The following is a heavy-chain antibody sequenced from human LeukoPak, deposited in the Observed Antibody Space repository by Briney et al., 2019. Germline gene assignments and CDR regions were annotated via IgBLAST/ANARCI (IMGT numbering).Heavy chain of an antibody. Sequence: GSLRLSCAASGFTFSSYGMHWVRQPPGKGLEWIGEINHSGSTNYNPSLKSRVTISVDTSKNQFSLKLSSVTAADTAVYYCARGRITIFGVVPRWFDPWGQGTLVTVSS. J-gene: IGHJ5*02. CDR2: INHSGST. CDR3: ARGRITIFGVVPRWFDP. CDR1: GFTFSSYG. V-gene: IGHV4-34*01. D-gene: IGHD3-3*01.